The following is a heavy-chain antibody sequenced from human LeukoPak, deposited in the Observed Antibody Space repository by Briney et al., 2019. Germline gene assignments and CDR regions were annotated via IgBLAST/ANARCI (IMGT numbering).Heavy chain of an antibody. CDR2: ISYDGSNK. CDR3: AKAPAAGTTHHYYYYMDV. D-gene: IGHD1-7*01. V-gene: IGHV3-30*18. CDR1: GFTFSSYG. J-gene: IGHJ6*03. Sequence: GRSLRLSCAASGFTFSSYGMHWVRQAPGKGLEWVAVISYDGSNKYYADSVKGRFTISRDNSKNTLYLQMNSLRAEDTAVYYCAKAPAAGTTHHYYYYMDVWAKGPRSPSP.